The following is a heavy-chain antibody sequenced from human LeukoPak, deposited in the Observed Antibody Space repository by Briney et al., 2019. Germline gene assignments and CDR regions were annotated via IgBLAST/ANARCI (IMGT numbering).Heavy chain of an antibody. CDR3: ARRRGSGSYDY. V-gene: IGHV3-21*01. D-gene: IGHD1-26*01. CDR2: ISSSSSYI. CDR1: GFTFSSYS. Sequence: GGSLRLSCAASGFTFSSYSMNWVRQAPGKGLEWVSSISSSSSYIYYADSVKGRFTISRDNAKNSLYLQMNSLRVEDTAVYYCARRRGSGSYDYWGQGTLVTVSS. J-gene: IGHJ4*02.